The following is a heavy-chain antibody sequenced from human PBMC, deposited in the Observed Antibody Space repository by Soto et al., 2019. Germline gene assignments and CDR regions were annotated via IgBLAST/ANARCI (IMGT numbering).Heavy chain of an antibody. Sequence: SETLSLTCTVSGGSVSSGAYYWTWIRQRPGKGLEWIGYIYYSGSTYYSPSLKSRLSISLDTSKNQFSLGLGSVTAADTAMYYCARARLRAVYAFDIWGQGTMVTVSS. CDR1: GGSVSSGAYY. CDR3: ARARLRAVYAFDI. CDR2: IYYSGST. D-gene: IGHD5-12*01. J-gene: IGHJ3*02. V-gene: IGHV4-31*03.